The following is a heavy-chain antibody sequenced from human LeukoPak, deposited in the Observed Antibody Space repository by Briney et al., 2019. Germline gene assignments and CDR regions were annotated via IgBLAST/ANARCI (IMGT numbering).Heavy chain of an antibody. CDR3: TTVLGNLWFGELLENAFDI. J-gene: IGHJ3*02. V-gene: IGHV3-15*01. D-gene: IGHD3-10*01. Sequence: KPGGSLRLSCAASGFTFSNAGMSWVRQAPGKGLEWVGRIKSKTDGGTTDYAAPVKGRFTISRDDSKNTLYLQMNSLKTEDAAVYYCTTVLGNLWFGELLENAFDIWGQGTMVTVSS. CDR2: IKSKTDGGTT. CDR1: GFTFSNAG.